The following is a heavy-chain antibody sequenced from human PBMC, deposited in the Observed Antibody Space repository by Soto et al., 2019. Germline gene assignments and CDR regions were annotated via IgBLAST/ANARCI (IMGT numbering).Heavy chain of an antibody. Sequence: EVQLVQSGAEVKKPGESLKISCKGSGYSFTSYWIGWVRQMPGKGLEWMGIIYPADSDPRYSPSLQGQVTISADKSISTAYLQWSRLKASDTAVYYCARTMVLGKNYYGVDVWAQGTTVTVSS. V-gene: IGHV5-51*03. CDR1: GYSFTSYW. D-gene: IGHD3-10*01. J-gene: IGHJ6*02. CDR3: ARTMVLGKNYYGVDV. CDR2: IYPADSDP.